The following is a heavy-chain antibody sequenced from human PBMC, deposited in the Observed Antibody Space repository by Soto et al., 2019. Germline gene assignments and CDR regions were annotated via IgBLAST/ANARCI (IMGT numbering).Heavy chain of an antibody. CDR3: AGAEMYSSGDDAFDI. J-gene: IGHJ3*02. Sequence: ASVKVSCKASGYTFTSYGISWVRQAPGQGLEWMGWISAYNGNTNYAQKLQGRVTMTTDTSTSTAYMELRSLRSDDTAVYYCAGAEMYSSGDDAFDIWGQGTRVTVSS. D-gene: IGHD6-19*01. CDR1: GYTFTSYG. V-gene: IGHV1-18*01. CDR2: ISAYNGNT.